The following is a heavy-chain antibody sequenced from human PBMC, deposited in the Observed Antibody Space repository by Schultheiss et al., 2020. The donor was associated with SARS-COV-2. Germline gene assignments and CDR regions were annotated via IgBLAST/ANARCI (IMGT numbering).Heavy chain of an antibody. D-gene: IGHD1-26*01. Sequence: SETLSLTCTVSGGSISSYYWSWIRQPPGKGLEWIGEINHSGSTNYNPSLKSRVTISVDTSKNQFSLKLSSVTAADTAVYYCTRHGSGSYDSVDYWGQGTLVTVSS. V-gene: IGHV4-59*08. CDR3: TRHGSGSYDSVDY. CDR1: GGSISSYY. J-gene: IGHJ4*02. CDR2: INHSGST.